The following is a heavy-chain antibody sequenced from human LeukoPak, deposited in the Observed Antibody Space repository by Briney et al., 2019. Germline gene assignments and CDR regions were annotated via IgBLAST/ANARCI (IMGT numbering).Heavy chain of an antibody. CDR1: GYTFTSYG. D-gene: IGHD2-15*01. CDR3: ARWSSLQFHFDY. Sequence: ASVEVSCKASGYTFTSYGISWVRQAPGQGLEWMGWISAYNGNTNYAQKLQGRVTMTTDTSTSTAYMELRSLRSDDTAVYYCARWSSLQFHFDYWGQGTLVTVSS. CDR2: ISAYNGNT. V-gene: IGHV1-18*01. J-gene: IGHJ4*02.